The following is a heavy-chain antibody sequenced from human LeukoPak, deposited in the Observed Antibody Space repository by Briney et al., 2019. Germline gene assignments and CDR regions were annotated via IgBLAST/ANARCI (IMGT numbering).Heavy chain of an antibody. CDR2: ISGSGGST. V-gene: IGHV3-23*01. CDR1: GFTFSSYA. J-gene: IGHJ4*02. CDR3: AKSQDGGRLFHFDY. D-gene: IGHD1-26*01. Sequence: GGSLRLSCAASGFTFSSYAMSWVSHAPGKGLEWVSVISGSGGSTYSADSVKGRFTISRDNSKNTLYLQMNSLTAEDTAVYFCAKSQDGGRLFHFDYWGQGTLVTVSS.